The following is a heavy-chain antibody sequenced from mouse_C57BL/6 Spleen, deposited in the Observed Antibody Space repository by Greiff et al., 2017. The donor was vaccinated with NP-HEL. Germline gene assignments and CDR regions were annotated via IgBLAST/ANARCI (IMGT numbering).Heavy chain of an antibody. CDR1: GYTFTSYW. Sequence: QVQLQQPGAELVRPGSSVKLSCKASGYTFTSYWMHWVKQRPIQGLEWIGNIDPSDSETHYNQKFKDKATLTVDKSSSTAYMQLSSLTSEDSAVYYGARFGLLWDAMDYWGQGTSVTVSS. CDR3: ARFGLLWDAMDY. V-gene: IGHV1-52*01. CDR2: IDPSDSET. D-gene: IGHD1-1*02. J-gene: IGHJ4*01.